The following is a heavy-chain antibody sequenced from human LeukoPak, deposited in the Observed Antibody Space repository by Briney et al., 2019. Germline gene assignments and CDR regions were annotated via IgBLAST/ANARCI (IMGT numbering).Heavy chain of an antibody. D-gene: IGHD6-25*01. CDR1: GFTFTNYD. CDR2: IGPEGSDE. V-gene: IGHV3-30*02. Sequence: GGSLRLSCAASGFTFTNYDMHWVRQAPGKGLEWVAFIGPEGSDESYTDSVKGRFAISRDNSKNTVYLQMSSLTVEDTATYYCTKDLCTRSGYGDGRDDWGQGTLVTVSS. J-gene: IGHJ4*02. CDR3: TKDLCTRSGYGDGRDD.